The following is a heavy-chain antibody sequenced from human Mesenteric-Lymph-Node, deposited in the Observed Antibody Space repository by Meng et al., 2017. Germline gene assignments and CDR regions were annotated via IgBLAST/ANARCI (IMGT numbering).Heavy chain of an antibody. V-gene: IGHV3-30*01. Sequence: GESLKISCAASGFTFSSYAMHWVRQAPGKGLEWVAVISYDGSNKYYADSVKGRFTISRDNSKNTLYLQMNSLRAEDTAVYYCARDSYYYDSSGYYYVWYSTTFDIWGQGTMVTVSS. CDR1: GFTFSSYA. J-gene: IGHJ3*02. CDR3: ARDSYYYDSSGYYYVWYSTTFDI. D-gene: IGHD3-22*01. CDR2: ISYDGSNK.